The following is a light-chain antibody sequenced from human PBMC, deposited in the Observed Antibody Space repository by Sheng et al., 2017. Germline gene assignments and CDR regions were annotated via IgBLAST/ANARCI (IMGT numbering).Light chain of an antibody. CDR3: MQALQTPWT. CDR2: LGS. J-gene: IGKJ1*01. CDR1: QSLVHSNGYNY. V-gene: IGKV2-28*01. Sequence: DIVLTQSPLSLPVTPGEPASISCRSSQSLVHSNGYNYLDWYLQKPGQSPQLLIYLGSNRASGVPDRFTGRGSGTDFTLKISRVEAEDVGVYYCMQALQTPWTFGQGTRVDVK.